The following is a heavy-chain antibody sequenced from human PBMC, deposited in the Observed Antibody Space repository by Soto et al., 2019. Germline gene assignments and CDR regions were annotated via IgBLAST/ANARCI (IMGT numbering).Heavy chain of an antibody. D-gene: IGHD3-10*02. Sequence: QVQLSQFGAEVKKPGASVKVSCKASGYSFTNFHIHWVRQAPGQGLEWMGMIDPSGGITRDAQRLQGRITMTRDASTSTVYMELRILTSEATGVYYCARDVIGHDHYVSWGHYFDHWGQGTLVTVSS. CDR2: IDPSGGIT. CDR3: ARDVIGHDHYVSWGHYFDH. J-gene: IGHJ4*02. CDR1: GYSFTNFH. V-gene: IGHV1-46*01.